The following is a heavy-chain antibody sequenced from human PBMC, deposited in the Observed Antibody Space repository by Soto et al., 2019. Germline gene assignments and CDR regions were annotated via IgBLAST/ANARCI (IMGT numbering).Heavy chain of an antibody. CDR1: GFTCSDYY. J-gene: IGHJ6*04. CDR3: AREIVVVPAARFDYYSYGMDV. V-gene: IGHV3-11*01. Sequence: QVQLVESGGGLVKPGGSLRLSCAASGFTCSDYYMSWSRQAPGKGLEWVPYISSSGSTIYYADSVKGRFTLSRDNAKNSLYLQMNSLRAEDTAGYYCAREIVVVPAARFDYYSYGMDVGGKGTTVTVSS. CDR2: ISSSGSTI. D-gene: IGHD2-2*01.